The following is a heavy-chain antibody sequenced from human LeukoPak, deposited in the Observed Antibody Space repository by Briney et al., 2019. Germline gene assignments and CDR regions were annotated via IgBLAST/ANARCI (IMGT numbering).Heavy chain of an antibody. CDR2: ISHDGSKR. Sequence: PGRSLRFSCAATGFTFSHYGIHWVRQAPGEGLEWMAVISHDGSKRYYADSVKGRFSMSRDNSNNTLYLHMNSLRVEDTAVYYCAKAGDFYGPGDWGQGTLVTVSS. D-gene: IGHD2/OR15-2a*01. J-gene: IGHJ4*02. CDR1: GFTFSHYG. V-gene: IGHV3-30*18. CDR3: AKAGDFYGPGD.